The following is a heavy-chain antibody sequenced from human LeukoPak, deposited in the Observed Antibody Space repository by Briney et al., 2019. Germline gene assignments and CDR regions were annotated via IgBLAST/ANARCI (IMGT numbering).Heavy chain of an antibody. Sequence: PSETLSLTCTVSDGSISSSNYYWAWIRQPPGKGLEWIGEINHSGSTNYNPSLKSRVTISVDTSKNQFSLKLSSVTAADTAVYYCASGVYGSGSYYNRWGQGTLVTVSS. V-gene: IGHV4-39*07. CDR2: INHSGST. D-gene: IGHD3-10*01. CDR3: ASGVYGSGSYYNR. J-gene: IGHJ4*02. CDR1: DGSISSSNYY.